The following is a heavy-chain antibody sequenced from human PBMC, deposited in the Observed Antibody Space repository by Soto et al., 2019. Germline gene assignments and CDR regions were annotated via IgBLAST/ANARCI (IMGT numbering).Heavy chain of an antibody. D-gene: IGHD2-15*01. Sequence: EVQLVESGGGLVQPGGSLRLSCAASGFTFSNYWMYWVRQAPGKGLEWVSRINSDGSVSSNADSVRGRLTISRDNVKNTLDLHMDSLRAEDTAVYFCARGDCVGGTCYSLAGSFYYYMDVWGKWTTVTVFS. CDR1: GFTFSNYW. CDR3: ARGDCVGGTCYSLAGSFYYYMDV. V-gene: IGHV3-74*02. CDR2: INSDGSVS. J-gene: IGHJ6*03.